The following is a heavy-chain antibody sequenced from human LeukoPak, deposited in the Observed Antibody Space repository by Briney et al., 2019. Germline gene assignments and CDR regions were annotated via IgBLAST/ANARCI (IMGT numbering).Heavy chain of an antibody. CDR3: ARLDTSGYYYYGMDV. CDR1: GYSFTTYW. D-gene: IGHD3-22*01. J-gene: IGHJ6*02. Sequence: GESLRISCKGSGYSFTTYWISWVRQMPGKGLEWMGIIYPGDSDPRYSPSFQGQVIISADKSISTAYLQWSSLKASDTAMYYCARLDTSGYYYYGMDVWGQGTTVTVSS. CDR2: IYPGDSDP. V-gene: IGHV5-51*01.